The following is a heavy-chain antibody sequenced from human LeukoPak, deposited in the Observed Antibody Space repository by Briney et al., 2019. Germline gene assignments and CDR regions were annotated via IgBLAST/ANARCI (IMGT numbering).Heavy chain of an antibody. CDR1: GFTFSSYA. CDR2: ISGSGGST. V-gene: IGHV3-23*01. J-gene: IGHJ3*02. CDR3: AKVMWDIVVVVAAVLSAFDI. D-gene: IGHD2-15*01. Sequence: GGSLRLSCAASGFTFSSYAMSWVRRAPGKGLEWVSAISGSGGSTYYADSVKGRFTISRDNSKNTLYLQMNSLRAEDTAVYYCAKVMWDIVVVVAAVLSAFDIWGQGTMVTVSS.